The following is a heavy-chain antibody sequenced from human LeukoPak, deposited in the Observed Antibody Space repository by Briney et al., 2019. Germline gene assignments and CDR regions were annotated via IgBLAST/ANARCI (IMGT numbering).Heavy chain of an antibody. D-gene: IGHD6-13*01. Sequence: SGPTLVNPTHFQTLALTFPWCGDRTSGLCVGWIRRPPGKALEWLARIDRDGDKHYRPSLKTRLTIPQDTSKNQVVLTMTNMDVVDTDMCETAGIVAATGYGFDAWGQGTLVTVSS. CDR1: WCGDRTSGLC. J-gene: IGHJ5*02. V-gene: IGHV2-70*11. CDR2: IDRDGDK. CDR3: AGIVAATGYGFDA.